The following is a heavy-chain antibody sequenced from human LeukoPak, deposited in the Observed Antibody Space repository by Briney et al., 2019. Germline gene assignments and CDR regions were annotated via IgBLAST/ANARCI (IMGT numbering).Heavy chain of an antibody. V-gene: IGHV5-51*01. CDR1: GYSFTSYC. Sequence: GESLKISCKVSGYSFTSYCIGWVRQMPGKGLEWMGIIYPGDSGPTYSPSFQGQVTISVDKSINTAYLQWSSLQASDTAMYYCGMSGDRVPLQDDVFNVWGEGTMVTVST. CDR2: IYPGDSGP. J-gene: IGHJ3*01. D-gene: IGHD1-26*01. CDR3: GMSGDRVPLQDDVFNV.